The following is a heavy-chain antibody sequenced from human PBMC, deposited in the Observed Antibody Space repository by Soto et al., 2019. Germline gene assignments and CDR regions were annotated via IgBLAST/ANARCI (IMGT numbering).Heavy chain of an antibody. Sequence: PSETLSLTCTVSGGSISSEDYNWSWIRQHPGKGLEWIGYIYYSGSTYYSPSLKSRVTISVDTSKNQFSLKLTSVTAADTAVYYCARTTRGWFDPWGQGTLVTVSS. CDR1: GGSISSEDYN. CDR3: ARTTRGWFDP. J-gene: IGHJ5*02. D-gene: IGHD4-4*01. V-gene: IGHV4-31*03. CDR2: IYYSGST.